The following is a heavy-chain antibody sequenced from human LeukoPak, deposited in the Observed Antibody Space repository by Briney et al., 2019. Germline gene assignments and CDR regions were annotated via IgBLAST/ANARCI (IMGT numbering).Heavy chain of an antibody. Sequence: SVKVSCKASEGTFSSYAISWVRQAPGQGLEWMGGIIPIFGTANYAQKFQGRVTITADESTSTAYMELSSLRSEDTAVYYCARREPHDDAFDIWGQRTMVTVSS. CDR1: EGTFSSYA. J-gene: IGHJ3*02. CDR3: ARREPHDDAFDI. D-gene: IGHD1-14*01. V-gene: IGHV1-69*13. CDR2: IIPIFGTA.